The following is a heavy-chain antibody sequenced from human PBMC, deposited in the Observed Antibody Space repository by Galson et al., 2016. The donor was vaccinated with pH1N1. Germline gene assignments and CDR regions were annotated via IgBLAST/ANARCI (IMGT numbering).Heavy chain of an antibody. V-gene: IGHV1-69*06. CDR2: ISPIFSSI. CDR3: ATAGPLVREILYYSYALDV. Sequence: SVKVSCKASGGTFSNSAISWVRQAPGQGLEWMGGISPIFSSINYAQRFQGRVTITADIFTNTAYMELSSLRSEDTAIYYCATAGPLVREILYYSYALDVWGQGTTVTVSS. J-gene: IGHJ6*02. D-gene: IGHD3-10*01. CDR1: GGTFSNSA.